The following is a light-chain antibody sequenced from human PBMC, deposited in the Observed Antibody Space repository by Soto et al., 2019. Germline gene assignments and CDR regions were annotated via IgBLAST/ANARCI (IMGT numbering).Light chain of an antibody. CDR3: QSYDSSLSGVV. V-gene: IGLV1-40*01. J-gene: IGLJ2*01. CDR2: GNN. CDR1: SSNIGAGYD. Sequence: QPVLTQLPSVSGAPGQRVTISCTGSSSNIGAGYDVHWYQQLPGTAPKLLIYGNNNRPSGVPDRFSGSKSGTSASLAITGLQAEDEADYYCQSYDSSLSGVVFGGGTQLTVL.